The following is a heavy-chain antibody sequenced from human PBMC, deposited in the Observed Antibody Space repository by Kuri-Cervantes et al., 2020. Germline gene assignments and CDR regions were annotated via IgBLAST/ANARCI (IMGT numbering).Heavy chain of an antibody. V-gene: IGHV3-9*01. D-gene: IGHD3-3*01. CDR2: ISWNSGSI. CDR1: GFTFDDYA. J-gene: IGHJ3*02. CDR3: AKDISDFWSGPSPYAFDI. Sequence: GGSLRLSCAASGFTFDDYAMHWVRQAPGKGPEWVSGISWNSGSIGYADSVKGRFTISRDNAKNSLYLQMNSLRAEDTALYYCAKDISDFWSGPSPYAFDIWGQGTMVTVSS.